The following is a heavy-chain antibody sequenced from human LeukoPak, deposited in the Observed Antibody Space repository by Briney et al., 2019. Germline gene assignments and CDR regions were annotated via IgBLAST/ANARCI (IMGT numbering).Heavy chain of an antibody. CDR2: IYPGDSDT. CDR3: ARGRYSGTYLSYFDY. D-gene: IGHD1-26*01. Sequence: GESLKISCNVSGHSFTIFRIPWVRQMPRKGLEWMGIIYPGDSDTRYSPSFEGEVTFSADKCISTAYLEWSSLKASDTAMYYCARGRYSGTYLSYFDYWAQGTLVTVSS. V-gene: IGHV5-51*01. J-gene: IGHJ4*02. CDR1: GHSFTIFR.